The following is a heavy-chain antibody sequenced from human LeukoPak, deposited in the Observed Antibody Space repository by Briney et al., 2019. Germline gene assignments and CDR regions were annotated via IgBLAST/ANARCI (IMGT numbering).Heavy chain of an antibody. D-gene: IGHD2-2*01. J-gene: IGHJ4*02. Sequence: PSGTLSLTCAVSGGSISSSNWWSWVRQPPGKGLEWIGEIYHSGSTNYNPSLKSRVTISVDKSKNQFSLKLSSVTAADTAVYYCARALSTSCCIFDYWGQGTLVTVSS. CDR3: ARALSTSCCIFDY. V-gene: IGHV4-4*02. CDR2: IYHSGST. CDR1: GGSISSSNW.